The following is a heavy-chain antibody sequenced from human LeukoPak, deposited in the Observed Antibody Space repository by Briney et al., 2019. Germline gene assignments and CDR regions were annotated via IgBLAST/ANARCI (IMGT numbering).Heavy chain of an antibody. J-gene: IGHJ4*02. CDR2: ISSNGRIT. Sequence: GGSLRLSCGASGFTLGTYAMHWVRQAPGKGLEYVSAISSNGRITYYADSVKGRFTISRDNSKNILYLQMGSLRTEDTAVYYCARVSGWYWFDNWGQGTLVTVSS. D-gene: IGHD6-19*01. V-gene: IGHV3-64*02. CDR3: ARVSGWYWFDN. CDR1: GFTLGTYA.